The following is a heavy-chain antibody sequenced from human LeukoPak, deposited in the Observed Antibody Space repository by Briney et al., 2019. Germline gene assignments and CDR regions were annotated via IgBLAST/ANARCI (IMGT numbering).Heavy chain of an antibody. V-gene: IGHV4-39*01. CDR1: GGSISSSSYY. Sequence: PSETLSLTCTVSGGSISSSSYYWGWIRQPPGKGLEWIGSIYYSGITYYNPSLQSRVTISVDTSTNQFSLKLSSVNAADTDVYYCARWVKGYYYDSSGYPGFDYWGQGTLVTVSS. J-gene: IGHJ4*02. CDR2: IYYSGIT. D-gene: IGHD3-22*01. CDR3: ARWVKGYYYDSSGYPGFDY.